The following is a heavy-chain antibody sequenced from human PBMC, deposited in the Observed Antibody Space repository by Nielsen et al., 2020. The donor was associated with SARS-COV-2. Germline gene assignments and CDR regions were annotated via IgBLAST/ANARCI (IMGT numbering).Heavy chain of an antibody. D-gene: IGHD3-10*01. J-gene: IGHJ4*02. CDR2: IKSKTDGGTT. CDR1: GFTFSNAW. V-gene: IGHV3-15*01. Sequence: GESLKISCAASGFTFSNAWMSWVRQAPGKGLEWVGRIKSKTDGGTTDYAAPVKGRFTISRDDSKNTLYLQMNSLKTEDTAVYYCTTETRILWFGEGFYWGQGTLVTVSS. CDR3: TTETRILWFGEGFY.